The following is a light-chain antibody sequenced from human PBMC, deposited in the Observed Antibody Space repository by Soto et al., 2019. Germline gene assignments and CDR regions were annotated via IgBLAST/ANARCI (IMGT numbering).Light chain of an antibody. CDR3: CSYAGNSGV. Sequence: QSVLTQPASVSGSPGQSIIISCTGTSSDVGSYNFVSWYKQHPGKAPKLMIYEVSKRPSGVSNRFSGSKSGNTASLTISGLQPEDEADYYCCSYAGNSGVFGGGTKVTVL. J-gene: IGLJ3*02. CDR1: SSDVGSYNF. CDR2: EVS. V-gene: IGLV2-23*02.